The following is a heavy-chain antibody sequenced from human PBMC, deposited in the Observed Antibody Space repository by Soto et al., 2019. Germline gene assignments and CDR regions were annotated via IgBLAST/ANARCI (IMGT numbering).Heavy chain of an antibody. J-gene: IGHJ4*02. CDR1: GFTFSSYA. D-gene: IGHD6-6*01. CDR3: ARAWAADSSSSGDY. V-gene: IGHV3-30-3*01. CDR2: ISYDGSNK. Sequence: QVQLVESGGGVVQPGRSLRLSCAASGFTFSSYAMHWVRQAPGKGLEWVAVISYDGSNKYYADSVKGRFTISRDNSKNTLYLQMNSLRDEDTAVYYCARAWAADSSSSGDYWGQGTLVTVSS.